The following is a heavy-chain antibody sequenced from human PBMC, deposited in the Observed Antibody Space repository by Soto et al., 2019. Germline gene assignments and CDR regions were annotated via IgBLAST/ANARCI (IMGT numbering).Heavy chain of an antibody. D-gene: IGHD2-15*01. Sequence: QVQLVQSGAEVKKPGASVKVSCKASGYTFTSYGISWVRQAPGQGLEWMGWISAYNGNTNYAQKLQGRVTMTTDTSTSTAYMELRSLRSDDTAVYYCARDRAKLGYCSGGSCYSDYWGQGTLVTVSS. V-gene: IGHV1-18*01. J-gene: IGHJ4*02. CDR1: GYTFTSYG. CDR3: ARDRAKLGYCSGGSCYSDY. CDR2: ISAYNGNT.